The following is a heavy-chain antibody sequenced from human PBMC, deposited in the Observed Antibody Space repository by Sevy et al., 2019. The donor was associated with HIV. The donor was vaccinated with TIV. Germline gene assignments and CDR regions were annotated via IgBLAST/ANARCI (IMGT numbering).Heavy chain of an antibody. Sequence: ASVKVSCKASGYTFTSYGISWVRQAPGQGLEWTGWISAYNGNTNYAQKLQGRVTMTTDTSTSTAYMELRSLRSDDTAVYYCARVSLGGYSGYDQAPYFDYWGQGTLVTVSS. D-gene: IGHD5-12*01. CDR2: ISAYNGNT. CDR3: ARVSLGGYSGYDQAPYFDY. J-gene: IGHJ4*02. V-gene: IGHV1-18*04. CDR1: GYTFTSYG.